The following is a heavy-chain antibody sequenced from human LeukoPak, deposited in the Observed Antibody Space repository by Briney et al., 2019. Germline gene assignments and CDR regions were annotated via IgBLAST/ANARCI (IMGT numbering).Heavy chain of an antibody. J-gene: IGHJ4*02. CDR3: ATETVDSPDY. V-gene: IGHV3-23*01. CDR1: GFTFSSYA. D-gene: IGHD3-22*01. CDR2: ISGSGVNT. Sequence: GGSLRLSCAASGFTFSSYAMKWVRQAPGKGLEWVSDISGSGVNTYYADSVKGRFTISRDSSKNTVYLQMQSLRAEDTALYYCATETVDSPDYWGQGTLVTVSS.